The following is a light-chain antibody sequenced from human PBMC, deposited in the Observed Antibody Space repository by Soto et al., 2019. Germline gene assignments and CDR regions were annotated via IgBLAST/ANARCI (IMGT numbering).Light chain of an antibody. CDR3: CSCAGTYTPGV. J-gene: IGLJ3*02. CDR1: SSDVGSYHL. V-gene: IGLV2-23*01. CDR2: EDS. Sequence: QSALTQPASVSGSPGQSITISCTGTSSDVGSYHLVTWYQHHPGKAPKLVIYEDSKRPSGVSNRFSGSKSGNTASLTISGLQAEDEADYYCCSCAGTYTPGVFGGVTKLTVL.